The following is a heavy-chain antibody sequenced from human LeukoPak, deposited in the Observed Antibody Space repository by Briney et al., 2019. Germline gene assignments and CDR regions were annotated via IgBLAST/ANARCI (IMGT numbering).Heavy chain of an antibody. J-gene: IGHJ4*02. V-gene: IGHV3-23*01. D-gene: IGHD3-3*01. Sequence: QAGGSLRLSCAASGFTFSSYVMSWVRQAPGEGLEWVSAISGSDGNTYYADSVKGRFTISRDNSKNTLYLQMNSLRAEDTAIYYCAKDPGGYYYYFDYWGQGTLVTVSS. CDR1: GFTFSSYV. CDR3: AKDPGGYYYYFDY. CDR2: ISGSDGNT.